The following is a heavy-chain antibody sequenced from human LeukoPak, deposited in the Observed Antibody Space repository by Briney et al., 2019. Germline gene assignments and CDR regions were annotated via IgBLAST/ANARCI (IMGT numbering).Heavy chain of an antibody. V-gene: IGHV3-7*03. J-gene: IGHJ6*02. D-gene: IGHD3-16*01. CDR1: GFTFSGYW. Sequence: GGSLRLSCAASGFTFSGYWMNWARQAAAQGLEWVASINHNGNVNYYVDSVKGRFTISRDNAKNSLYLQMSNLRAEDTAVYFCARGGGLDVWGQGATVTVSS. CDR2: INHNGNVN. CDR3: ARGGGLDV.